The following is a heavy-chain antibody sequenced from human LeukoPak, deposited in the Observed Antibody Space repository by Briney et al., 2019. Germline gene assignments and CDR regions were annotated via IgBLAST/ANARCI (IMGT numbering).Heavy chain of an antibody. CDR1: GFTFISYA. V-gene: IGHV4-59*01. Sequence: GSLRLSCAASGFTFISYAMSWIRQPPGKGLEWIGYIYYSGSTNYNPSLKSRVTISVDTSKNQFSLKLSSVTAADTAVYYCARRRIQGSFDYWGQGTLVTVSS. J-gene: IGHJ4*02. D-gene: IGHD5-18*01. CDR2: IYYSGST. CDR3: ARRRIQGSFDY.